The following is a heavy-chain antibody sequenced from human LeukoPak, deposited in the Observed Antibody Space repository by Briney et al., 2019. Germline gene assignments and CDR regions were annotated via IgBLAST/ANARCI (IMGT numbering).Heavy chain of an antibody. CDR2: IDQYGRAK. J-gene: IGHJ4*02. V-gene: IGHV3-7*04. CDR1: GFTFSNAW. Sequence: PGGSLRLSCAASGFTFSNAWMSWVRQAPGKGLEWVASIDQYGRAKYHVDSVRGRFTFSRDNTKNSLHLQMNSLRAEDTAVYYCARADSYGSILDYWGQGTRVIDSS. CDR3: ARADSYGSILDY. D-gene: IGHD5-18*01.